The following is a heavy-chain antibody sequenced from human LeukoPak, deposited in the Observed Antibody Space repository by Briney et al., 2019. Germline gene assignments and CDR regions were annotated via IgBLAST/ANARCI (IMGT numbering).Heavy chain of an antibody. CDR1: GFTFSSYA. CDR3: TTYTVTPRHFDY. J-gene: IGHJ4*02. V-gene: IGHV3-23*01. Sequence: PGGSLRLSCAASGFTFSSYAMSWVRQAPGKGLEWVSAISGSGGSTYYADSVKGRFTISRDNSKNTLYLQLNSLTAEDTAIYYCTTYTVTPRHFDYWGQGTLVTVSS. D-gene: IGHD4-17*01. CDR2: ISGSGGST.